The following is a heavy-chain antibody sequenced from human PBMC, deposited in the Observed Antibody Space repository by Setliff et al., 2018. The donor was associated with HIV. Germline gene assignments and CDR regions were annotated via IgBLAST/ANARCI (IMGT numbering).Heavy chain of an antibody. CDR3: ASYYGADEPSYYFDF. D-gene: IGHD3-22*01. V-gene: IGHV4-38-2*01. CDR2: IYHSGSS. Sequence: SETLSLTCAVSGFSISSGYYWGWIRQPPGKGLEWIGAIYHSGSSYYSPSLKSRVTLFLDSSKNQFSLKLSSVTAADTAVYYCASYYGADEPSYYFDFWGQGTQVTVSS. J-gene: IGHJ4*02. CDR1: GFSISSGYY.